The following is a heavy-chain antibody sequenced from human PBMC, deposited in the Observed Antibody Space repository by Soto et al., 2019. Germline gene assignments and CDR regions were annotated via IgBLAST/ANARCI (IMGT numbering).Heavy chain of an antibody. CDR2: ISYDGSDK. Sequence: QVQLVESGGGVVQPGRSLRLSCAASGFPFTSYGMHWVREGPDKGLEWVAIISYDGSDKYYADSVKGRFTISRDNSKNTLDQQMNSLRPEDTALYYCVGGQYYFDYRGQGTLVIVSS. J-gene: IGHJ4*02. D-gene: IGHD3-10*01. CDR3: VGGQYYFDY. CDR1: GFPFTSYG. V-gene: IGHV3-30*03.